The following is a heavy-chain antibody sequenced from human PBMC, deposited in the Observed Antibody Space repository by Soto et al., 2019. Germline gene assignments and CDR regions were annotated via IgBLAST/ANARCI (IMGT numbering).Heavy chain of an antibody. CDR1: GYPFSKYG. D-gene: IGHD3-10*01. J-gene: IGHJ5*02. V-gene: IGHV1-18*04. CDR3: ATSGDSGFDP. Sequence: QLQLVQSGAEVERPGASVRVSCKAYGYPFSKYGISWIRQAPGQGLEWMGWIKPDNGDTNYAQKFQGRVTMTTDTSSNTAYMELRSLRSDDTGVYYCATSGDSGFDPWGQGTLVSVSS. CDR2: IKPDNGDT.